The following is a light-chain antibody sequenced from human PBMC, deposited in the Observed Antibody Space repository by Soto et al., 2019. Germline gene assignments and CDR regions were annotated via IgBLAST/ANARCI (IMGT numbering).Light chain of an antibody. CDR2: VVS. J-gene: IGKJ2*01. CDR3: QQYGDPPYT. Sequence: EIVLTQSPGTLSLSPGERATLSCRASQRITNNYIAWYQQQPGQAPRLLLYVVSNRATGVPDRFGGSGSGTDFTLTISRLEPEDFAVYYCQQYGDPPYTFGQGTKLEIK. V-gene: IGKV3-20*01. CDR1: QRITNNY.